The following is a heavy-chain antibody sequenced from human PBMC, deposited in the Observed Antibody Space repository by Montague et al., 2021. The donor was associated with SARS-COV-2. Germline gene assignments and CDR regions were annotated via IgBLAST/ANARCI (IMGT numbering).Heavy chain of an antibody. Sequence: SETLSLTCSVSGGSITSFYWSWIRQPPGKGLEWIGYISYSGSTDYSPFLESRVTISADTSKNQISLELSSVTAADTAVYYCASDDGYCNYMRCYTFFDRWGQGTLVTVSS. CDR1: GGSITSFY. D-gene: IGHD2-2*03. CDR3: ASDDGYCNYMRCYTFFDR. V-gene: IGHV4-59*01. J-gene: IGHJ5*02. CDR2: ISYSGST.